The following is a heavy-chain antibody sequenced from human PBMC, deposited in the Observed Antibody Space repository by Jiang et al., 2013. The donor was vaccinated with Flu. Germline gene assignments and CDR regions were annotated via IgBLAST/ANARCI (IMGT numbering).Heavy chain of an antibody. Sequence: GSGLVKPSETLSLTCTVSGGSISSYYWSWIRQPPGKGLEWIGYIYYSGSTNYNPSLKSRVTISVDTSKNQFSLKLSSVTAADTAVYYCARGTGNRPFDYWGQGTLVTVSS. CDR1: GGSISSYY. V-gene: IGHV4-59*01. D-gene: IGHD3/OR15-3a*01. CDR3: ARGTGNRPFDY. J-gene: IGHJ4*02. CDR2: IYYSGST.